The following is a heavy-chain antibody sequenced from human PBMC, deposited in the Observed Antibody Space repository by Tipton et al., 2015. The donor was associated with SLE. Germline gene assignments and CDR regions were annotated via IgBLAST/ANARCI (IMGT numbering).Heavy chain of an antibody. Sequence: TLSLTCTVPGGSISSHYWSWIRQPPGKGLEWVGFIYYSGSTNYNPSPKSRVTISVDTSKNQFSLKLSSVPAADTAVYYCAVGVATMGDAFDIWGQGTMVTVSS. V-gene: IGHV4-59*11. D-gene: IGHD5-12*01. CDR1: GGSISSHY. J-gene: IGHJ3*02. CDR3: AVGVATMGDAFDI. CDR2: IYYSGST.